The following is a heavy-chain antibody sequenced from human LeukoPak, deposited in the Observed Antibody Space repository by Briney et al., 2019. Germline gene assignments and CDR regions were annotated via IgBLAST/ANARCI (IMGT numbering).Heavy chain of an antibody. Sequence: GGSLRLSCAASGYTFSHYSVNWVRQAPGKGLEWVSSISSNRDYIYYADSVKGRFTISRDNTKSSLYLQMNSLRAEDTAVYYCVSGNDPDSTWENYRLDAFDIWGQGTTVIVSS. V-gene: IGHV3-21*01. CDR2: ISSNRDYI. J-gene: IGHJ3*02. D-gene: IGHD3-16*02. CDR1: GYTFSHYS. CDR3: VSGNDPDSTWENYRLDAFDI.